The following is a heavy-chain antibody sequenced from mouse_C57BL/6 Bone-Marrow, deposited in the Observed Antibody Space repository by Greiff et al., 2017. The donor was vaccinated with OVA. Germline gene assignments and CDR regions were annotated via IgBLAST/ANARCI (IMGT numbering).Heavy chain of an antibody. J-gene: IGHJ2*01. CDR2: IYPRSGNT. CDR1: GYTFTSYG. V-gene: IGHV1-81*01. CDR3: ARGYYGSSLDY. Sequence: MQLQQSGAELARPGASVKLSCKASGYTFTSYGISWVKQRTGQGLEWIGEIYPRSGNTYYNEKFKGKATLTADKSSSTAYMELRSLTSEDSAVYFCARGYYGSSLDYWGQGTTLTVSS. D-gene: IGHD1-1*01.